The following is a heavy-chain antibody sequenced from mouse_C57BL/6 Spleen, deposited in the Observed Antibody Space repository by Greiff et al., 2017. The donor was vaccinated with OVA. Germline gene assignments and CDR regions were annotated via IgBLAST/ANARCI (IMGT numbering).Heavy chain of an antibody. CDR1: GYTFTSYW. Sequence: VQLQQPGAELVKPGASVKLSCKASGYTFTSYWMHWVKQRPGQGLEWIGMIHPNSGSTNYNEKFKSKATLTVDKSSSTAYMQLSSLTSEDSAVYYWARMLTGTYCDYWGQGTTLTVSS. CDR2: IHPNSGST. CDR3: ARMLTGTYCDY. J-gene: IGHJ2*01. D-gene: IGHD4-1*01. V-gene: IGHV1-64*01.